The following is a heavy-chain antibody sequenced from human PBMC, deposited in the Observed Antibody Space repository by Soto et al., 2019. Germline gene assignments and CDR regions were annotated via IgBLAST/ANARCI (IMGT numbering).Heavy chain of an antibody. CDR1: GGSISGFY. D-gene: IGHD6-19*01. J-gene: IGHJ4*02. Sequence: QVQLQESGPGLVKPSETLSLTCTVSGGSISGFYWSWFRQPPGKGLEWIGYMDYSGTTNYNSSLKSRVTISVDTSKNQFSLNLNSVTAADTAVYYCVRGGWYEDYWGQGTLVTVSP. CDR3: VRGGWYEDY. V-gene: IGHV4-59*01. CDR2: MDYSGTT.